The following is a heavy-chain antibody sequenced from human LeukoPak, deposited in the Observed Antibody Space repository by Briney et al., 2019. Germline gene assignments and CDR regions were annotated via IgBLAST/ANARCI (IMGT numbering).Heavy chain of an antibody. V-gene: IGHV3-11*01. CDR1: GFTFSDNY. J-gene: IGHJ3*02. D-gene: IGHD5-12*01. Sequence: GGSLRLSCAASGFTFSDNYMSWIRQAPGKGPEWVSYISKSGSTIYYAGSVKGRFTISRDNAKNSLYLQMNSLRAEDTAVYYCANPSDIVATIHAFDIWGQGTMVTVSS. CDR2: ISKSGSTI. CDR3: ANPSDIVATIHAFDI.